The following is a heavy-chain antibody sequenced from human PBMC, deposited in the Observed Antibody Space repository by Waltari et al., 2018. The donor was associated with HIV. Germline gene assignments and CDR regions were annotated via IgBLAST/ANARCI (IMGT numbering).Heavy chain of an antibody. V-gene: IGHV4-39*07. CDR3: AMPKGIAAPVDP. CDR1: GGSISSSSYY. CDR2: IYYSGST. D-gene: IGHD6-13*01. Sequence: QLQLQESGPGLVKPSETLSLTCTVSGGSISSSSYYWGWIRQPPGKGLEWIGSIYYSGSTYYNPSLKSRVTISVDTSKNQFSLKLSSVTAADTAVYYCAMPKGIAAPVDPWGQGTLVTVSS. J-gene: IGHJ5*02.